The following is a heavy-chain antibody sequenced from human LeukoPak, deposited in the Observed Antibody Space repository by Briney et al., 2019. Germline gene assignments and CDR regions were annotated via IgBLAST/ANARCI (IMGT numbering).Heavy chain of an antibody. D-gene: IGHD3-22*01. CDR2: IYYSGST. CDR3: AREFSDSSGYHSRAFDY. V-gene: IGHV4-59*01. J-gene: IGHJ4*02. Sequence: SETLSLTCTVSGGSISSYYWSWIRQPPGKGLEWIGYIYYSGSTNYNPSLKSRVTISVDTSKNQFSLKLSSVTAADTAVYYCAREFSDSSGYHSRAFDYWGQGTLVTVSS. CDR1: GGSISSYY.